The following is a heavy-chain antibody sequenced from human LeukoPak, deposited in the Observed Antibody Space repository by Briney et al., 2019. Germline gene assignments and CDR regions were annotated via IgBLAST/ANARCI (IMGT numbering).Heavy chain of an antibody. CDR3: AKDRADSSVFDY. CDR2: ISSSSSYI. Sequence: PGGSLRLSCAASGFTFSSYSMNWVRQAPGKGLEWVSSISSSSSYIYYADSVKGRFTISRDNSKNTLYLQMNSLRAEDTAVYYCAKDRADSSVFDYWGQGTLVTVSS. CDR1: GFTFSSYS. J-gene: IGHJ4*02. V-gene: IGHV3-21*01. D-gene: IGHD6-19*01.